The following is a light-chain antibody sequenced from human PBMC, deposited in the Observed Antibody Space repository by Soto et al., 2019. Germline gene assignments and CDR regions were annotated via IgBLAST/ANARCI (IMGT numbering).Light chain of an antibody. Sequence: QSALTQPPSVSGAPGPTVTISCTGSSSNIGARYDVHWYRQLPGTAPKLLIYRDSNRPSGVPDRFSGSKSGTSAALAITGLQAEDGADYCCQSYDISLSGLGVGGGTKLTVL. V-gene: IGLV1-40*01. CDR2: RDS. J-gene: IGLJ2*01. CDR1: SSNIGARYD. CDR3: QSYDISLSGLG.